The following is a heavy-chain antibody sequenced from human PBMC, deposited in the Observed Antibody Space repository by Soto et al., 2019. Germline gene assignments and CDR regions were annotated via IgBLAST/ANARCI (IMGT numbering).Heavy chain of an antibody. Sequence: EVQLLESGGGFVQPGGSLRLSCAASGFTFSNYAMNWFRQAPGQGLEWPSAISGSGGSRFYPDSVKGRFIISRDNSKNTLHLQMNSLRAEDTAVYYCAKSEAMTPGWDYFDYWGQGTLVTVSS. V-gene: IGHV3-23*01. D-gene: IGHD3-16*01. CDR1: GFTFSNYA. CDR3: AKSEAMTPGWDYFDY. J-gene: IGHJ4*02. CDR2: ISGSGGSR.